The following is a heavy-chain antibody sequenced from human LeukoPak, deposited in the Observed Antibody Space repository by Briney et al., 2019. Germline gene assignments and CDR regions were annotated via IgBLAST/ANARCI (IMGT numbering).Heavy chain of an antibody. J-gene: IGHJ6*03. CDR1: GYTFTGYH. V-gene: IGHV1-2*02. Sequence: ASVKVSCKASGYTFTGYHIHWVRQAPGQGLEWLGWISPNSGGTNYVQKFQGRVTMTRDTSISTAYMELSRLRSDDTAVYYCARDGYVGSYYMDVWGNGTTVTVSS. CDR2: ISPNSGGT. CDR3: ARDGYVGSYYMDV. D-gene: IGHD5-12*01.